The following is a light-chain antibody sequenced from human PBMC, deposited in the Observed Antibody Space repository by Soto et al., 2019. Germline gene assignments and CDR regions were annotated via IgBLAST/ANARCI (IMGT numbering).Light chain of an antibody. J-gene: IGKJ4*01. CDR2: AAS. CDR1: QVISSR. CDR3: QQSNSFPLT. V-gene: IGKV1-12*01. Sequence: DIQMTQSPSSVSASVGDRVTITCRASQVISSRLAWYQQKPGKAPNLLIYAASSLQSGVPSRFSGSGSVTDFTLTIGSLQPEDFATYYCQQSNSFPLTFGGGTKVEIK.